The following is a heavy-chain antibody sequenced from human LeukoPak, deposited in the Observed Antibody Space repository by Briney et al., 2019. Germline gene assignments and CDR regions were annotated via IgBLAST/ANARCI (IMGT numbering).Heavy chain of an antibody. CDR3: AKDKAAITYYDFWSGYYHAFDI. Sequence: GGSLRLSCAASGLTFSSYGMHWVRQAPGKGLEWVAVISYDGSNKYYADSVKGRFTISRDNSKNTLYLQMNSLRAEDTAVYYCAKDKAAITYYDFWSGYYHAFDIWGQGTMVTVSS. CDR1: GLTFSSYG. D-gene: IGHD3-3*01. J-gene: IGHJ3*02. CDR2: ISYDGSNK. V-gene: IGHV3-30*18.